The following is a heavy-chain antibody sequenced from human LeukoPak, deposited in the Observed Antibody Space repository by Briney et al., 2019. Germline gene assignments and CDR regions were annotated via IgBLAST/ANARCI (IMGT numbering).Heavy chain of an antibody. D-gene: IGHD3-22*01. V-gene: IGHV4-34*01. CDR1: GGSFSGYY. CDR2: INHSGST. Sequence: ASETLSLTCAVYGGSFSGYYWSWIRQPPGKGLEWIGEINHSGSTNHNPSLKSRVTISVDTSKNQFSLKLSSVTAADTAVYFCARNYYDTKKPWDWGQGTLVTVSS. J-gene: IGHJ4*02. CDR3: ARNYYDTKKPWD.